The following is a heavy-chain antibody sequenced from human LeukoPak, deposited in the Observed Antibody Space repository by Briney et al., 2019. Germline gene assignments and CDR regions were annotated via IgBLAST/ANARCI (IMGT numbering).Heavy chain of an antibody. CDR3: ARGGDRYSSSWYYYYGMGV. Sequence: SEALSLTCAVYGGSFSGYYWSWIRQPPGKGLEWIGEINHSGSTNYNPSLKSRVTISVDTSKNQFSLKLSSVTAADTAVYYCARGGDRYSSSWYYYYGMGVWGQGTTVTVSS. CDR1: GGSFSGYY. J-gene: IGHJ6*02. CDR2: INHSGST. D-gene: IGHD6-13*01. V-gene: IGHV4-34*01.